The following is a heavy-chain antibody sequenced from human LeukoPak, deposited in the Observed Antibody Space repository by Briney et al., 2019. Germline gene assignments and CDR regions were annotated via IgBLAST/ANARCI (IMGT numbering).Heavy chain of an antibody. V-gene: IGHV3-23*01. CDR3: AKDIDNGDYVVY. CDR1: GFTFSSHG. D-gene: IGHD4-17*01. J-gene: IGHJ4*02. CDR2: ISPSADIT. Sequence: GGTLRLSCAASGFTFSSHGMNWVRQAPGKGLEWISGISPSADITYYADSVKGRFTISRDNSENTLYLHMNSLRAEDTAVYYCAKDIDNGDYVVYWGQGTLVTVSS.